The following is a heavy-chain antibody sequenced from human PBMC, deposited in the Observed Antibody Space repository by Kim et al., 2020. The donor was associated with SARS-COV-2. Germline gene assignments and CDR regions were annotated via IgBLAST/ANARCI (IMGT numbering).Heavy chain of an antibody. CDR3: ARHLTDVWRSYNLGD. V-gene: IGHV4-59*08. CDR2: MYYTGSF. D-gene: IGHD3-9*01. Sequence: SETLSLTCTVSGGSISGHYWSWIRQPPGKGLEWIAYMYYTGSFNYNPSLKNRVSMSLDKSNNQFSLKLRSVTDADTAIYYCARHLTDVWRSYNLGDWGQG. J-gene: IGHJ1*01. CDR1: GGSISGHY.